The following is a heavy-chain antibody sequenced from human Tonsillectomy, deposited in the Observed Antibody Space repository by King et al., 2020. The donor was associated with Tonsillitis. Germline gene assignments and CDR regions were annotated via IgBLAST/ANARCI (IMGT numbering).Heavy chain of an antibody. J-gene: IGHJ6*02. Sequence: VQLVESGGGLVQPGGSLRLSCAGSGVTSDKYGMHWVRQAPGTGLKWVSGITLDSNRIGYADSVKCRFTISRDNAKNSLYLQMNSLRAEDTALYYCTKDLVPGCSDVWGQGSTVTVPS. CDR1: GVTSDKYG. V-gene: IGHV3-9*02. CDR3: TKDLVPGCSDV. D-gene: IGHD2-8*01. CDR2: ITLDSNRI.